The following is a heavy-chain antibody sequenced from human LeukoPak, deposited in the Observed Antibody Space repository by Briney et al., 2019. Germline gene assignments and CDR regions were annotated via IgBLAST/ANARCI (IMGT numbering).Heavy chain of an antibody. Sequence: SETLSLTCTVSGGSISSYYWSWIRQPPGKGLEWIGNVYFTGSTNYSPSVKSRATISLDTSKNQFSLKLSSVTAADTAVYYCANFYESSGYYLTWGQEILVTVSS. CDR2: VYFTGST. CDR3: ANFYESSGYYLT. V-gene: IGHV4-59*08. D-gene: IGHD3-22*01. J-gene: IGHJ4*02. CDR1: GGSISSYY.